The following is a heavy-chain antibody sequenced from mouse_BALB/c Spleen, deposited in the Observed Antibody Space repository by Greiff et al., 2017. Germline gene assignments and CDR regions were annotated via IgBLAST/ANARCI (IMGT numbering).Heavy chain of an antibody. V-gene: IGHV1-7*01. CDR1: GYTFTSYW. Sequence: VQLQQSGAELAKPGASVKMSCKASGYTFTSYWMHWVKQRPGQGLEWIGYINPSTGYTEYNHKFKDKATLTADKSSSTAYMQLSSLTSEDSAVYYCARSPYYDGSSPWFAYWGQGTLVTVSA. CDR3: ARSPYYDGSSPWFAY. D-gene: IGHD1-1*01. J-gene: IGHJ3*01. CDR2: INPSTGYT.